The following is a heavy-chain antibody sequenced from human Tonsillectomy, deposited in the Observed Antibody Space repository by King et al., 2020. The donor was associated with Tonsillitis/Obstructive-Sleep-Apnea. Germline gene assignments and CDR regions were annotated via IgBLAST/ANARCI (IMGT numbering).Heavy chain of an antibody. CDR3: TRRSSSSISNWFDP. V-gene: IGHV3-73*01. D-gene: IGHD6-6*01. J-gene: IGHJ5*02. CDR2: IRSKANNYTT. CDR1: GFTFSGSA. Sequence: VQLVESGGGLVQPGGSLKLSCAASGFTFSGSAMHWVRQASGKGLEWVGRIRSKANNYTTAYAASVKGRFTISRDASKNTAYLQMNSLKTEDTAVYYCTRRSSSSISNWFDPWGQGTLVTVSS.